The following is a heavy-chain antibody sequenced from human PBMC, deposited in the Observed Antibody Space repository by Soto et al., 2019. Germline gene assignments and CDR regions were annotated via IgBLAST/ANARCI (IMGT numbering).Heavy chain of an antibody. D-gene: IGHD3-10*01. CDR2: VHYSGST. Sequence: SETLSLTCAVYGGSFSGYYWGWIRQSPGKGLEWIGCVHYSGSTLYNPSLKSRVTISLDTSKNHFSLRLNSVTSADTAVYYCARGVYLSLVRTGWFDPWGQGTLVTVSS. CDR3: ARGVYLSLVRTGWFDP. CDR1: GGSFSGYY. V-gene: IGHV4-59*01. J-gene: IGHJ5*02.